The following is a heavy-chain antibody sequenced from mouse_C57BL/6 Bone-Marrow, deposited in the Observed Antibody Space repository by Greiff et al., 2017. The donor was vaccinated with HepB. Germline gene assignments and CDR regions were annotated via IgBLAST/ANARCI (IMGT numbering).Heavy chain of an antibody. CDR2: IYPGSGNT. D-gene: IGHD2-4*01. CDR1: GYTFTDYY. V-gene: IGHV1-76*01. CDR3: ARRRGGYDYDGDYFDY. J-gene: IGHJ2*01. Sequence: VQLVESGAELVRPGASVKLSCKASGYTFTDYYINWVKQRPGQGLEWIARIYPGSGNTYYNEKFKGKATLTAEKSSSTAYMQLSSLTSEDSAVYFCARRRGGYDYDGDYFDYWGQGTTLTVSS.